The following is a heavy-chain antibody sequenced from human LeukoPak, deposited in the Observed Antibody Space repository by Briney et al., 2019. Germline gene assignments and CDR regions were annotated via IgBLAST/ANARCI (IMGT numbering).Heavy chain of an antibody. CDR2: IYSGGST. J-gene: IGHJ4*02. CDR1: GFTVSSNY. D-gene: IGHD2-15*01. CDR3: ARRRGYCSGAICYSYFDY. V-gene: IGHV3-53*01. Sequence: GGSLRLSCAASGFTVSSNYMSWVRQAPGKGLEWVSVIYSGGSTYYADSVKGRFTISRDNSKNTVYLQMNSLRAEDTAVYYCARRRGYCSGAICYSYFDYWGQGTLVTVSS.